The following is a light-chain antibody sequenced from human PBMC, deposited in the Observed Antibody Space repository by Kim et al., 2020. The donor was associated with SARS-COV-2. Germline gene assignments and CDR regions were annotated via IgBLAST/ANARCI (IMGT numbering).Light chain of an antibody. CDR3: MLYMGSGTWV. CDR1: SGSVSTNYY. V-gene: IGLV8-61*01. J-gene: IGLJ3*02. CDR2: STN. Sequence: GGTVTLTCGLSSGSVSTNYYPSWYQQTPGQAPRTLIYSTNTRSSGVPDRFSGSILGNKAALTITGAQADDESDYYCMLYMGSGTWVIGGGTQLTVL.